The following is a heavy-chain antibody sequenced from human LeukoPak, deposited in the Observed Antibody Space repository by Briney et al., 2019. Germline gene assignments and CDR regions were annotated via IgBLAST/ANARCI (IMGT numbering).Heavy chain of an antibody. CDR3: ARSRGPKQWLAFDY. CDR2: INNDGSGT. CDR1: GFTFSSYW. Sequence: GGSLRLSCAASGFTFSSYWMHWVRQAPGKGPVWVSRINNDGSGTTYADSVKGRFTISRDDAKNTLYLQMNSLRAEDTAVYYCARSRGPKQWLAFDYWGQGTLVTVSS. V-gene: IGHV3-74*01. J-gene: IGHJ4*02. D-gene: IGHD6-19*01.